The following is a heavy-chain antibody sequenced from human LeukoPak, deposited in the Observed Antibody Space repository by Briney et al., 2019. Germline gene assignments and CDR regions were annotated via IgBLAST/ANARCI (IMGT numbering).Heavy chain of an antibody. J-gene: IGHJ6*02. CDR3: ARDRLGGLGIAAAGTPFRYYYYGMDV. CDR1: GFTFSSYS. Sequence: GGSPRLSCAASGFTFSSYSMNWVRQAPGKGLEWVSSISSSSSYIYYADSVKGRFTISRDNAKNSLYLQMNSLRAEDTAVYYCARDRLGGLGIAAAGTPFRYYYYGMDVWGQGTTVTVSS. CDR2: ISSSSSYI. D-gene: IGHD6-13*01. V-gene: IGHV3-21*01.